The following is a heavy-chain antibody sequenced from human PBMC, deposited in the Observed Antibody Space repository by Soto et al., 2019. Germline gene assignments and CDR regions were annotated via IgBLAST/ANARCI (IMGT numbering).Heavy chain of an antibody. Sequence: QVQLQESGPGLVKTSDTLSLTCTVSGGSITPYYWSWIRQPPGEGLEWIGYVSYSGKTGYNPSIKSRVSMSIDTSKNEFSLKLTSLTAADAATYYCARQQYTVVTAFDVWGQGTTVAVSS. V-gene: IGHV4-59*07. CDR1: GGSITPYY. J-gene: IGHJ3*01. CDR2: VSYSGKT. D-gene: IGHD2-15*01. CDR3: ARQQYTVVTAFDV.